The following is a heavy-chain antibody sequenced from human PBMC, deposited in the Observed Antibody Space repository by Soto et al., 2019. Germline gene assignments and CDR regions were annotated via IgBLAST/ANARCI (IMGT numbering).Heavy chain of an antibody. J-gene: IGHJ4*02. D-gene: IGHD3-10*01. Sequence: GGSLRLSCAASGFTFSSYAMHWVRQAPGKGLEWVAVISYDGSNKYYADSVKGRFTISRDNSKNTLYLQMNSLRAEDTAMYYCARDPMVRGVIMYYFDYWGQGTLVTVSS. V-gene: IGHV3-30-3*01. CDR2: ISYDGSNK. CDR3: ARDPMVRGVIMYYFDY. CDR1: GFTFSSYA.